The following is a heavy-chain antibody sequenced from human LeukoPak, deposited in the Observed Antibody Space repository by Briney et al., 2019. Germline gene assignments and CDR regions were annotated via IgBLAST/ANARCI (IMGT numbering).Heavy chain of an antibody. D-gene: IGHD2-2*01. CDR2: ISGSGGST. V-gene: IGHV3-23*01. J-gene: IGHJ4*02. CDR3: AKDRLIIPAAGDYFDY. Sequence: GRSLGLSCAASGFTFSSYAMSWVRQAPGKGLEWVSAISGSGGSTYYADSVKGRFTISRDNSKNTLYLQMSSLRAEDTAIYYCAKDRLIIPAAGDYFDYWGQGTLVTVSS. CDR1: GFTFSSYA.